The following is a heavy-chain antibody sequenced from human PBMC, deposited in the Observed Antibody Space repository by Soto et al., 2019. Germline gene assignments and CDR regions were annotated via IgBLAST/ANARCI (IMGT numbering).Heavy chain of an antibody. CDR2: INPISATA. V-gene: IGHV1-69*01. D-gene: IGHD4-4*01. CDR1: GGTFSSYA. Sequence: QVQLVQSGAEVKKPGSSVKVSCKASGGTFSSYAFSWVRQAPGQGLEWMGGINPISATANYEQKFQGRVTMTADESTSTAYMELSSLRSEDTAVYYCAREGDYSNQDAVDIWGQGTMVTVSS. J-gene: IGHJ3*02. CDR3: AREGDYSNQDAVDI.